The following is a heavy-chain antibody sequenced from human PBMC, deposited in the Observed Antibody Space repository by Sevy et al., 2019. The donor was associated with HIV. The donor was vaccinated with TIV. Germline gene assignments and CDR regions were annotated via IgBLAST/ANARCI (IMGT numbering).Heavy chain of an antibody. CDR2: IYYSGST. CDR3: ARRRVEDYYGSGTPPLVNGAFDI. V-gene: IGHV4-39*01. D-gene: IGHD3-10*01. J-gene: IGHJ3*02. Sequence: SETLSLACTVSGGSISGSDYYWGWVRQPPGKGLEWIGSIYYSGSTYYNPSLKSRVTISVDTSKNQFSLKLGSVTAADTAVYYCARRRVEDYYGSGTPPLVNGAFDIWGQGTMVTVSS. CDR1: GGSISGSDYY.